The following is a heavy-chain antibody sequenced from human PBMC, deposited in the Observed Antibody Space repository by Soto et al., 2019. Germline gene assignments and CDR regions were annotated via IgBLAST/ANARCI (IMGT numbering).Heavy chain of an antibody. CDR3: ARVTYDSFTAYSYYFDY. CDR2: MSHSGGI. J-gene: IGHJ4*02. D-gene: IGHD3-9*01. Sequence: SETLSLTCAVYGGFVSSGSYYWSWIRQPPGKGLEWIGEMSHSGGINYNPSLKSRVTMSVDTSKNQFSLRLNSVTAADTAVYYCARVTYDSFTAYSYYFDYWGQGTLVTVPQ. CDR1: GGFVSSGSYY. V-gene: IGHV4-61*01.